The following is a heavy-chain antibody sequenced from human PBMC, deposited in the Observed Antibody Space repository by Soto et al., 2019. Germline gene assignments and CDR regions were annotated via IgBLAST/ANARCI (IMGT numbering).Heavy chain of an antibody. Sequence: GGSPRLSCAASGFAFSTYGMHWVRQAPGKGLEWVALISYDGGDFYYADSVKGRFTISRDNSKHTLSLQMDSLRVEDTAVYYCAKDFGAWSDSWGQGT. D-gene: IGHD3-10*01. CDR3: AKDFGAWSDS. CDR2: ISYDGGDF. CDR1: GFAFSTYG. V-gene: IGHV3-30*18. J-gene: IGHJ5*01.